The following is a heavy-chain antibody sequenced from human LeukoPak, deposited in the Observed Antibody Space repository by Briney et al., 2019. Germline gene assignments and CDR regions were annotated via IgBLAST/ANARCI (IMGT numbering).Heavy chain of an antibody. J-gene: IGHJ4*02. CDR3: AKNNDFDY. V-gene: IGHV3-33*06. CDR2: VWYDGSQK. CDR1: GFIFSNFG. D-gene: IGHD1-1*01. Sequence: GGSLRLSCAASGFIFSNFGMDWVRQAPGKGLEWVAIVWYDGSQKYYADSVKGRFSVSRDNSKNMMYLQMNSLRADDTALYYCAKNNDFDYWGQGTLVTVSS.